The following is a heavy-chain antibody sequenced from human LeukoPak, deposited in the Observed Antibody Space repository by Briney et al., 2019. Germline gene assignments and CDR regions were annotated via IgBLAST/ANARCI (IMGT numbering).Heavy chain of an antibody. Sequence: GGSLRLSCAASGFALSSYAMSWVRQAPGKGLQWVSGISSSGGSTYYVDSVKGRFTISTDNSKNTLYLQMNSLRAEDTAVYYCARSLSSRFSGPRRPYYFDSWGQGTLVTVSS. J-gene: IGHJ4*02. CDR3: ARSLSSRFSGPRRPYYFDS. D-gene: IGHD3-16*02. CDR2: ISSSGGST. V-gene: IGHV3-23*01. CDR1: GFALSSYA.